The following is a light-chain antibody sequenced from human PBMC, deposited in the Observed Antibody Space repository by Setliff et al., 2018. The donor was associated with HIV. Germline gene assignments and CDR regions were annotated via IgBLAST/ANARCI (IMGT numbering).Light chain of an antibody. CDR2: DVN. CDR3: SSFTSSITPVV. V-gene: IGLV2-14*01. CDR1: SSDVGYYNL. J-gene: IGLJ1*01. Sequence: QSALTQPASVSGSPGQSITISCTGTSSDVGYYNLVSWYQQHPGKAPKLMIYDVNSRPSGVSNRFSGSKSGNTASLTISGLQAEDEADYYCSSFTSSITPVVFGSGTKVTV.